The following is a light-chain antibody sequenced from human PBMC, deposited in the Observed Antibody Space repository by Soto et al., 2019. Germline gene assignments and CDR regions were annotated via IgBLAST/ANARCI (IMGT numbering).Light chain of an antibody. J-gene: IGKJ2*01. V-gene: IGKV3-11*01. CDR3: QHRTNWEYT. CDR1: QSVSSS. CDR2: GAS. Sequence: EIVLTQSPATLSLSPGERATLSCRASQSVSSSLAWYQQKPGQAPRLLLYGASKRAPGIPVRFSASGSGTDFSLTISSLEPEDFAVYSCQHRTNWEYTFGQGTKVDIK.